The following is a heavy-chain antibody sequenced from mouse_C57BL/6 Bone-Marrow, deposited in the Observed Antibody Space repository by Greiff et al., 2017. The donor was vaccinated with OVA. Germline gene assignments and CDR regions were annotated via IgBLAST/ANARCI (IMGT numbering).Heavy chain of an antibody. CDR1: GYAFSSSW. V-gene: IGHV1-82*01. D-gene: IGHD4-1*01. Sequence: VQVVESGPELVKPGASVKISCKASGYAFSSSWMNWVKQRPGKGLEWIGRIYPGDGDTNYNGKFKGKATLTADKSSSTAYMQLSSLTSEDSAVYVCARERLGRAMDYWGQGTSVTVSS. CDR2: IYPGDGDT. CDR3: ARERLGRAMDY. J-gene: IGHJ4*01.